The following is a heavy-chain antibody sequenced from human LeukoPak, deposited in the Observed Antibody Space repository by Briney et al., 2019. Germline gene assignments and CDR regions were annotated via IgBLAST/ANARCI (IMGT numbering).Heavy chain of an antibody. CDR3: ANGVKYYYDSSGYYPLGTSQYFQH. J-gene: IGHJ1*01. V-gene: IGHV3-23*01. D-gene: IGHD3-22*01. CDR1: GFTFSSYA. CDR2: ISGSGGST. Sequence: PGGSLRLSCAASGFTFSSYAMSWVRQAPGKGLEWVSAISGSGGSTYYADSVKGRFTISRDNSKNTLYLQMNSLRAEDTAVYYCANGVKYYYDSSGYYPLGTSQYFQHWGQGTLVTVSS.